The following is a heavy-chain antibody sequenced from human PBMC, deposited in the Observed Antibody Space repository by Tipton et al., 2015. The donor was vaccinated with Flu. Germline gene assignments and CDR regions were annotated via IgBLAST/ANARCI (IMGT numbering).Heavy chain of an antibody. Sequence: TLSLTCAVSGYSISSGYYWGWIRQPPGKGLEWIGSIYNGGSTNYNPSLKSRVTISADTSRNQFSLNLNTVTAADTAVYYCARDQGFGDGLAYDYYVLDVWGQGTTVTVSS. CDR2: IYNGGST. CDR3: ARDQGFGDGLAYDYYVLDV. CDR1: GYSISSGYY. V-gene: IGHV4-38-2*02. D-gene: IGHD3-10*01. J-gene: IGHJ6*02.